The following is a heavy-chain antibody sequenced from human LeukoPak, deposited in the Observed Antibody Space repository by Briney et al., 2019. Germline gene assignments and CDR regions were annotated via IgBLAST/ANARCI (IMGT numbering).Heavy chain of an antibody. D-gene: IGHD7-27*01. Sequence: SETLSLTCAVSGGSISSGGYSWSWIRQPPGKGLEWIGYIYHSGSTYYNPSLKSRVTISVDRSKNQFSLKLSSVTAADTAVYYCARSPWGFFDYWGQGTLVTVSS. CDR1: GGSISSGGYS. CDR2: IYHSGST. J-gene: IGHJ4*02. V-gene: IGHV4-30-2*01. CDR3: ARSPWGFFDY.